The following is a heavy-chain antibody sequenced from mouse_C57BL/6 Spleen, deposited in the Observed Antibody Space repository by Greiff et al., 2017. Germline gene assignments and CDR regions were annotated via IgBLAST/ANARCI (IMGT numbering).Heavy chain of an antibody. Sequence: EVQRVESGPGLVKPSQSLSLTCTVTGYSITSGYVWHWIRHFPGNNLEWMGYISYSGSTNYNPSLKSRNTITHDTSKNHFFLKLNSVTTEDTATYYCARGDYYAMDYWGQGTSVTVSS. V-gene: IGHV3-1*01. CDR2: ISYSGST. CDR1: GYSITSGYV. J-gene: IGHJ4*01. CDR3: ARGDYYAMDY.